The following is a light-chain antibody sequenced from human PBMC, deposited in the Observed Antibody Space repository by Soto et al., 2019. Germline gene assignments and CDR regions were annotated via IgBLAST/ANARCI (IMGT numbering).Light chain of an antibody. Sequence: QSVLTQPPSASGSPGQSVTISCTGASSDVGGYSYVSWYQQHPGKAPKLMIYEVSKRPSGVPDRFSGSKSGNTASLTVSGLQAEDEADYYCSSYGGSNNLVFGGGTKLTFL. V-gene: IGLV2-8*01. J-gene: IGLJ2*01. CDR2: EVS. CDR3: SSYGGSNNLV. CDR1: SSDVGGYSY.